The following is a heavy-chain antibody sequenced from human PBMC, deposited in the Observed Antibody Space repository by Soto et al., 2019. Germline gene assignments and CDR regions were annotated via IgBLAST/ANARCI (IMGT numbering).Heavy chain of an antibody. CDR2: ISGSGGST. CDR3: AAAVTMIYNKAPYAFDM. D-gene: IGHD3-22*01. Sequence: PGGSLRLSCAASGFTFSSYAMSWVRQAPGKGLEWVSAISGSGGSTYYADSVKGRFTISRDNSKNTLYLQMNSLRSEDTAVYFCAAAVTMIYNKAPYAFDMWGQGTRVTVSS. CDR1: GFTFSSYA. V-gene: IGHV3-23*01. J-gene: IGHJ3*02.